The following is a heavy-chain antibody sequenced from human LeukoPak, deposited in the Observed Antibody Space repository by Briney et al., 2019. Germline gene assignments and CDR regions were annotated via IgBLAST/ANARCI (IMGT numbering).Heavy chain of an antibody. V-gene: IGHV1-2*02. CDR1: GYTFTGYY. CDR3: ARETRVTYYGSGSYPFDY. J-gene: IGHJ4*02. D-gene: IGHD3-10*01. CDR2: INPNSGGT. Sequence: GASVKVSCKASGYTFTGYYMHWVRQAPGQGLEWMGWINPNSGGTNYAQKFQGRVTMTRDTSISTAYMELSRLRSDDTAVYYCARETRVTYYGSGSYPFDYWGQGTLVTVSS.